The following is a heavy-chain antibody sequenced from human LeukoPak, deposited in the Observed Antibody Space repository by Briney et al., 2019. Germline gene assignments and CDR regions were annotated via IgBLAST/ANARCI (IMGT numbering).Heavy chain of an antibody. J-gene: IGHJ4*02. CDR1: GFTFSDYD. Sequence: GGSLRLSCAASGFTFSDYDMHWVRQATGGGLEWVSSIGKAGDTYYADSVKGRFTISRENANNHFYLQMNSRRAGDTAVYFCASLGDSIYWGQGTLVTVSS. V-gene: IGHV3-13*01. D-gene: IGHD1-26*01. CDR2: IGKAGDT. CDR3: ASLGDSIY.